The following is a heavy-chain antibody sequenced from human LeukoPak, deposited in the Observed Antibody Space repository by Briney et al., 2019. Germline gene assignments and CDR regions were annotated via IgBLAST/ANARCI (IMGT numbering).Heavy chain of an antibody. CDR2: INHSGST. CDR1: GGSFSGYY. Sequence: PSETLSLTCADYGGSFSGYYWSWIRQPPGKGLEWVGEINHSGSTNYNPSLKSRVTISVDTSKNQFSLKLSSVTAADTAVYYCARPYSSSPLYYYGMDVWGQGTTVTVSS. V-gene: IGHV4-34*01. D-gene: IGHD6-6*01. J-gene: IGHJ6*02. CDR3: ARPYSSSPLYYYGMDV.